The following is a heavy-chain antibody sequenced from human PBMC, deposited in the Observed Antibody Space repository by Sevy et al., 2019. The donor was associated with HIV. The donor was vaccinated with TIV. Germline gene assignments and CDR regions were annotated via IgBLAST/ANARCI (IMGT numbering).Heavy chain of an antibody. J-gene: IGHJ5*02. CDR2: IKQDGSEK. V-gene: IGHV3-7*01. CDR3: ARDRSSVEMATIGGWFDP. D-gene: IGHD5-12*01. Sequence: GSLRLSCAASGFTFSSYWMSWVRQAPGKGLEWVANIKQDGSEKYYVDSVKGRFTISRDNAKNSLYLQMNSLRAEDTAVYYCARDRSSVEMATIGGWFDPWGQGTLVTVSS. CDR1: GFTFSSYW.